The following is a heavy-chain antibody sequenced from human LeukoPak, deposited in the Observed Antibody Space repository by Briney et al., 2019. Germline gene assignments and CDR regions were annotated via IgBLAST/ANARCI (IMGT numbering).Heavy chain of an antibody. CDR1: GGSISSGSYY. CDR3: ARAGWGALHYYYYMDV. D-gene: IGHD3-16*01. V-gene: IGHV4-61*02. Sequence: SETLSLTCTVSGGSISSGSYYWSWIRQPAGKGLEWIGRIYTSGSTNYNPSLKSRVTISVDTSKNQFSLKLSSVTAADTAVYYCARAGWGALHYYYYMDVWGKGTTVTISS. CDR2: IYTSGST. J-gene: IGHJ6*03.